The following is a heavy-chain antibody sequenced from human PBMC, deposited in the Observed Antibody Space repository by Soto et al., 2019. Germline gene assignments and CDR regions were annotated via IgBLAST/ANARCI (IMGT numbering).Heavy chain of an antibody. V-gene: IGHV4-61*01. CDR1: GGSVSSGSYY. J-gene: IGHJ4*02. CDR3: AREGLVARPRFDY. D-gene: IGHD6-6*01. CDR2: IYYSGST. Sequence: QVQLQESGPRLVKPSETLSLTCTVSGGSVSSGSYYWSWIRQPPGKGLEWIGYIYYSGSTNYNPSLQSRVTISVDTSKNQFSLKLRSVTAADTAVYYCAREGLVARPRFDYWGQGTLVTVSS.